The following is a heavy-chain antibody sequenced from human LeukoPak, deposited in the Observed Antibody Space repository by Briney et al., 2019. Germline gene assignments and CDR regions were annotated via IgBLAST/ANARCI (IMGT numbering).Heavy chain of an antibody. Sequence: SETLFLTCAVYGGSFSGYYWSWIRQPPGKGLEWIGEINHSGSTNYNPSLKSRVTISVDTSKNQFSLKLSSVTAADTAVYYCARITKGYSGYGYFDDWGQGTLVTVSS. D-gene: IGHD5-12*01. CDR3: ARITKGYSGYGYFDD. CDR1: GGSFSGYY. J-gene: IGHJ4*02. CDR2: INHSGST. V-gene: IGHV4-34*01.